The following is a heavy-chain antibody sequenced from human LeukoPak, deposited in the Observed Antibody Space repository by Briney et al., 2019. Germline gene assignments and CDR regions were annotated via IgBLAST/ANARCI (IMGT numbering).Heavy chain of an antibody. CDR2: IYHSGST. CDR3: ARPSYGDYVYFDY. J-gene: IGHJ4*02. CDR1: GGSISSGGYS. D-gene: IGHD4-17*01. Sequence: SETLSLTCAVSGGSISSGGYSWSWIRQPPGKGLEWIGYIYHSGSTYYNPSLKSRVTISVDRSKNQFSLKVSSVTAADTAVYFCARPSYGDYVYFDYWGQGTLVTVSS. V-gene: IGHV4-30-2*01.